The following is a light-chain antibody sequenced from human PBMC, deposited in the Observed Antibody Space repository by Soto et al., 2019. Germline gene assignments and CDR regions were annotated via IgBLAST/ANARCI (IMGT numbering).Light chain of an antibody. CDR1: QGIRND. Sequence: DIQMTQSPSSLSASVGDKVTITCRASQGIRNDLSWFQQKPGKAPKRLIYAASSLQSGVPSRFSGDGSGTEVTLTISSLQPEDFATYYCLQHNDYPRTFGQGTRVEIK. V-gene: IGKV1-17*01. J-gene: IGKJ1*01. CDR3: LQHNDYPRT. CDR2: AAS.